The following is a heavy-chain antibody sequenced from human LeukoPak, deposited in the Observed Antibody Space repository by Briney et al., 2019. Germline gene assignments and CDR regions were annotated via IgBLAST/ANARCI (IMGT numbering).Heavy chain of an antibody. CDR2: IRFDGTTT. J-gene: IGHJ4*02. V-gene: IGHV3-30*02. CDR1: GFSFSDHA. CDR3: AKPSGNCVDY. Sequence: GGPLRLSCGASGFSFSDHAMHWVRQAPDKGLEWVAFIRFDGTTTDYTDSVKGRFTISRDNSKNTLFLQMNSLRPEDTGVYFCAKPSGNCVDYWGQGTLVTVSS. D-gene: IGHD1-26*01.